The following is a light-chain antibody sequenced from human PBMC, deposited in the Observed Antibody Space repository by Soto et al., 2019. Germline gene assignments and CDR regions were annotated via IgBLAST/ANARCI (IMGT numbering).Light chain of an antibody. CDR2: GDN. CDR3: QTYDTSLSAGV. V-gene: IGLV1-40*01. Sequence: QPVLTQPPSVSGAPGQTVPISCTGSSSNIGSGYSVNWYQQFPGTAPKVLISGDNNRPSGVPDRISVSKSGTSASLAITGLQADDEADYYCQTYDTSLSAGVFGGGTKLTVL. CDR1: SSNIGSGYS. J-gene: IGLJ3*02.